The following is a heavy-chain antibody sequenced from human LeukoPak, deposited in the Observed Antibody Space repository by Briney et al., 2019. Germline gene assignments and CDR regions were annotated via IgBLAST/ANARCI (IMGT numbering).Heavy chain of an antibody. Sequence: SETLSLTCAVSGGSISSYYWGWIRQPAGKGLEWIGRIYTSGSTNYNPSLKSRVTMSVDTSKNQFSLKLSSVTAADTAVYYCSRDPHGAGGEFAPWGQGPLVTVTS. CDR2: IYTSGST. J-gene: IGHJ5*02. V-gene: IGHV4-4*07. D-gene: IGHD3-10*01. CDR3: SRDPHGAGGEFAP. CDR1: GGSISSYY.